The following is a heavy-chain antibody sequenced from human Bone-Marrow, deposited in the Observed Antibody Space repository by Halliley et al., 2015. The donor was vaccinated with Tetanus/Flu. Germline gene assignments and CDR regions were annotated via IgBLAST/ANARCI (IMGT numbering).Heavy chain of an antibody. CDR3: ARDRPAYGDLFLDF. D-gene: IGHD4-17*01. V-gene: IGHV4-31*02. J-gene: IGHJ4*01. CDR2: ISSRGET. Sequence: LGWIGYISSRGETKYNPSLKSRASISVDTSKNQFSLKLDSLTAADTAVYYCARDRPAYGDLFLDFWGQGTLVTVSS.